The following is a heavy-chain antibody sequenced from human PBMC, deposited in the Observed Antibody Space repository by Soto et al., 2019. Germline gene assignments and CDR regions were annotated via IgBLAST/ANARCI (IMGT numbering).Heavy chain of an antibody. V-gene: IGHV1-69*13. D-gene: IGHD2-2*01. Sequence: SVKVSCKASGGTFSSYAIGWVRQAPGQGLEWMGGIIPIFGTANYAQKFQGRVTITADESTSTAYMELSSLRSEDTAVYYCARGIVVVPAANVYYYYGMDVWGQGTTVTVSS. J-gene: IGHJ6*02. CDR2: IIPIFGTA. CDR1: GGTFSSYA. CDR3: ARGIVVVPAANVYYYYGMDV.